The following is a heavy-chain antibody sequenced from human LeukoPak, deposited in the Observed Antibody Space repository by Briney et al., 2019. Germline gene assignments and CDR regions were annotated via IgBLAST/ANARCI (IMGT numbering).Heavy chain of an antibody. D-gene: IGHD2-2*01. CDR3: ARELGYCSSTSCYRGAFDI. Sequence: ASVKVSCKASGYTFTGYYMHWVRQAPGQGLESMGWINPNCGGTNYAQRFQGRVTMTRDTSISTAYMELSRLRSDDTAVYYCARELGYCSSTSCYRGAFDIWGQGTMVTVSS. J-gene: IGHJ3*02. V-gene: IGHV1-2*02. CDR1: GYTFTGYY. CDR2: INPNCGGT.